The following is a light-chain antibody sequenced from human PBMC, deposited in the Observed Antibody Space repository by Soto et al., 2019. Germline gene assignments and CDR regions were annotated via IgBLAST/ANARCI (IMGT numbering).Light chain of an antibody. V-gene: IGLV2-14*01. J-gene: IGLJ1*01. CDR1: SSDY. CDR3: SSYTSSSTYV. CDR2: EVS. Sequence: QSVLTQPASVSGSPGQSITISCTGTSSDYVSWYQQHPGKAPKFLISEVSNRPSGISNRFPGSKSGNTASLTISGLQADDEADYYCSSYTSSSTYVFGTGTKVTVL.